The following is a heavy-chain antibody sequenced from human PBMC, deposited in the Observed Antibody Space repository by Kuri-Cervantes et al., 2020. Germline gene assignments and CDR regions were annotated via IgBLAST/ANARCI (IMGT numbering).Heavy chain of an antibody. CDR1: GGSISSYY. D-gene: IGHD2-2*02. Sequence: ESLKISCTVSGGSISSYYWSWIRQPPGKGLEWIGYIYYSGSTNYNPSLKSRVTISVDTSKNQFSLKLSSVTAADTAVYYCARVSGYCSSTSCYTGYYYYGMDVWGQGTTVTVSS. V-gene: IGHV4-59*01. CDR2: IYYSGST. CDR3: ARVSGYCSSTSCYTGYYYYGMDV. J-gene: IGHJ6*02.